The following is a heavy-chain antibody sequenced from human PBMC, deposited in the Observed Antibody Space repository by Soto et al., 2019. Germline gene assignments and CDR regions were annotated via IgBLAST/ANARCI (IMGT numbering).Heavy chain of an antibody. J-gene: IGHJ4*02. Sequence: EVQLLESGGGLVQPGGSLRLSCASSGFTFSSYGMTWVRRPPGKGLEWVSAISGSGAATYYADSVQGRFTISRDNSNNTLYLQMNSLRAEDTAVYSCAKVLYGVVTYFDSRGQGTLVTVSS. CDR3: AKVLYGVVTYFDS. D-gene: IGHD3-3*01. CDR2: ISGSGAAT. V-gene: IGHV3-23*01. CDR1: GFTFSSYG.